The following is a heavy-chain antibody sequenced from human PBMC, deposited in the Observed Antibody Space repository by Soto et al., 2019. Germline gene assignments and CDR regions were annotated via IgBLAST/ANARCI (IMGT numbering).Heavy chain of an antibody. V-gene: IGHV3-23*01. Sequence: EVQLLESGGGLVQPGESLRLACAASGFTLSSYAMSWVRQAPGKGLEWVSVISGSDDSTYYADSVKGRFTISRDNSKNTLYLQMNSLRAEDTAVYYCAKRSSSFTFDYWGQGTLVIVSS. D-gene: IGHD6-6*01. CDR1: GFTLSSYA. J-gene: IGHJ4*02. CDR3: AKRSSSFTFDY. CDR2: ISGSDDST.